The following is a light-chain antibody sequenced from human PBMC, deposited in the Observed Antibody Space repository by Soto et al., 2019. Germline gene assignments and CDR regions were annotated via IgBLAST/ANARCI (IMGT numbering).Light chain of an antibody. V-gene: IGKV3-20*01. J-gene: IGKJ5*01. CDR1: QSVSSSY. CDR3: QQYGNSPPYT. Sequence: EIVLTQSPCTLSLSAGERATLACRASQSVSSSYLAWYQQKPGQAPRLLIYGASRSAAGIPDTFCGSVSGTGFTLTITRLQPEDFSVYYCQQYGNSPPYTFGQGTRLEIK. CDR2: GAS.